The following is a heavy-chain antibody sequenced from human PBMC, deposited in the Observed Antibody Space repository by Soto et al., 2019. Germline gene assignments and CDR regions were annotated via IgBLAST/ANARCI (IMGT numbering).Heavy chain of an antibody. J-gene: IGHJ4*02. CDR2: ISSGGAT. V-gene: IGHV3-66*01. CDR1: GFTVSNHY. CDR3: ARDGTYNWV. D-gene: IGHD1-1*01. Sequence: EVQLVESGGGLVQPGGSLRLSCAASGFTVSNHYMRWVRQAPGKGLEWVSLISSGGATYYADSVKGRFTISRDNSKNTLYRQMNSLRAEDTAVYYCARDGTYNWVGGQGILVTVSS.